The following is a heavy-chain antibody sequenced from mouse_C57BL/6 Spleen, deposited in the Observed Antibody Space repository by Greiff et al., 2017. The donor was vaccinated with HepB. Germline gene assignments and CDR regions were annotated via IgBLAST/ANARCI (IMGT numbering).Heavy chain of an antibody. CDR3: ARGLLRFDYLDY. CDR2: IDPEDGET. Sequence: VQLQQSGAELVKPGASVKLSCTASGFNIKDYYMHWVKQRTEQGLEWIGRIDPEDGETKYAPKFQGKATITADTAAKTAYLQLSSLTSEDPAVYYCARGLLRFDYLDYWGQGTTLTVSS. V-gene: IGHV14-2*01. J-gene: IGHJ2*01. CDR1: GFNIKDYY. D-gene: IGHD2-3*01.